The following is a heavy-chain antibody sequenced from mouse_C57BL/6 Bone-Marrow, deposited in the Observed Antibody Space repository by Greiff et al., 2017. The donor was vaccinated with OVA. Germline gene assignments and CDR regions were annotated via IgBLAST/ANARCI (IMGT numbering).Heavy chain of an antibody. CDR3: ASWYYYGSSYDY. Sequence: QVQLQQPGAELVMPGASVKLSCKASGYTFTSYWMHWVKQRPGQGLEWIGEIDPSDSYTNYNQKFKGKSTVTVDKSSSTAYMQLSSLTSEDSAVYDCASWYYYGSSYDYWGQGTTLTVSS. J-gene: IGHJ2*01. V-gene: IGHV1-69*01. CDR2: IDPSDSYT. CDR1: GYTFTSYW. D-gene: IGHD1-1*01.